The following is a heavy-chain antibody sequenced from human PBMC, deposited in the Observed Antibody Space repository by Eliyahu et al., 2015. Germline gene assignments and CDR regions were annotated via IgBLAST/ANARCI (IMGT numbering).Heavy chain of an antibody. CDR1: XVXFSGYY. V-gene: IGHV4-34*01. CDR3: ARGRSWRYPNWFDP. CDR2: INHSGST. J-gene: IGHJ5*02. D-gene: IGHD6-6*01. Sequence: QVQLQQWGAGLLKPSXPLSLTXXVYXVXFSGYYXSWIRQPPGKGLEWIGEINHSGSTNYNPSLKSRVTISVDTSKNQFSLKLSSVTAAXTAVYYCARGRSWRYPNWFDPWGQGTLVTVSS.